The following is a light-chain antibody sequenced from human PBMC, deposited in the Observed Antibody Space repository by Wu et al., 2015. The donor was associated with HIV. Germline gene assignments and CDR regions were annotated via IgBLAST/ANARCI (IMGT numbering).Light chain of an antibody. CDR3: QQRSNWPPLT. Sequence: EIVLTQSPGTLSLSPGERATLSCRASQTVNSQYLAWYQQKFGQAPRLLIYGSSIRARGIPDRFSGSGSGTDFTLTISSLEPEDFAVYYCQQRSNWPPLTFGGGTKVEIK. CDR2: GSS. V-gene: IGKV3D-20*02. J-gene: IGKJ4*01. CDR1: QTVNSQY.